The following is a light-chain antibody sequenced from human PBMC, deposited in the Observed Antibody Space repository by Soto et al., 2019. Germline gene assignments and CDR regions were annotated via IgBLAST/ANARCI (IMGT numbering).Light chain of an antibody. J-gene: IGKJ4*01. CDR2: GAS. V-gene: IGKV3-15*01. CDR1: QSVSSN. CDR3: QQYNNWPPLT. Sequence: EIVMTQSPATLSVSPGERATLSCRASQSVSSNLAWYQQKPGQAPRLLIYGASTRPTGIPARFSGSGSGNEFTLTISRLQSEDFAVYYCQQYNNWPPLTFGGGTKVEIK.